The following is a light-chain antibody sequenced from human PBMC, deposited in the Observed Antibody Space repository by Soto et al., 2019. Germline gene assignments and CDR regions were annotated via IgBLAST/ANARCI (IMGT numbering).Light chain of an antibody. V-gene: IGKV1-5*01. CDR1: SW. CDR2: DAS. Sequence: SWLAWYQQKPGEAPKLLIYDASALPRGVPSRFSGSGSGTKFTLTIASLQPDDFATYYCQQYETFSGTFGPGTKVDIK. J-gene: IGKJ1*01. CDR3: QQYETFSGT.